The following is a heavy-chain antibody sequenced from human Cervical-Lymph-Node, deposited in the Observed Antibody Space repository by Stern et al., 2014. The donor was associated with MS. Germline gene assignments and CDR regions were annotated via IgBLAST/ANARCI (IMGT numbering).Heavy chain of an antibody. J-gene: IGHJ4*02. CDR1: GFTFSSYS. D-gene: IGHD4-17*01. Sequence: VQLVESGGGLVKPGGSLRLSCAASGFTFSSYSMNWVRQAPGTGLDWVSSNSSRSSYIYYADSVKGRFTISRDKAKNSLYLQMNSLRAEDTAVYYCARDLGYGDFDYWGQGTLVTVSS. V-gene: IGHV3-21*01. CDR2: NSSRSSYI. CDR3: ARDLGYGDFDY.